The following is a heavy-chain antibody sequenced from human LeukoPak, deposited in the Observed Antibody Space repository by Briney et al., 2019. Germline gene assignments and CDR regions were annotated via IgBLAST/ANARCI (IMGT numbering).Heavy chain of an antibody. Sequence: ASVKVSCKASGYTFTSYDINWVRQATGQGLEWMGWMNPNSGNTGYAQKFQGRVTMTRNTSISTAYMELSSLRSEDTAVYYCARHYGDYIYYHYYGMDVWGQGTTVTVSS. D-gene: IGHD4-17*01. CDR2: MNPNSGNT. CDR3: ARHYGDYIYYHYYGMDV. J-gene: IGHJ6*02. CDR1: GYTFTSYD. V-gene: IGHV1-8*01.